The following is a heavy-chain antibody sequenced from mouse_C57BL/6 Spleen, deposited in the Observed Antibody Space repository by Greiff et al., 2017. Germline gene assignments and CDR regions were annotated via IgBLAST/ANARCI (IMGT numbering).Heavy chain of an antibody. CDR1: GYTFTSYW. CDR2: IHPNSGST. Sequence: QVQLQQPGAELVKPGASVKLSCKASGYTFTSYWMHWVKQRPGQGLEWIGVIHPNSGSTNYNEKFKSKATLTVDKSSSTAYMQLSSLTSEDSAVYYCARDDGYFLYYAMDYWGQGTSVTVSS. D-gene: IGHD2-3*01. CDR3: ARDDGYFLYYAMDY. V-gene: IGHV1-64*01. J-gene: IGHJ4*01.